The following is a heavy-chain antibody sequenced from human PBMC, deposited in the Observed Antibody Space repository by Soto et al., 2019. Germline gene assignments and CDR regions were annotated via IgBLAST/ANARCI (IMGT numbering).Heavy chain of an antibody. V-gene: IGHV4-61*03. CDR3: AREDPAGSRGWYVY. CDR2: IYYSGST. J-gene: IGHJ4*02. CDR1: GGSVSSGSYY. Sequence: SETLSLTCTVSGGSVSSGSYYWCWIRQPPGKGLEWIGYIYYSGSTNYNPSLKSRVTIPVDPSKNHVSLKLAPGTARHTAGYYCAREDPAGSRGWYVYWGQGTLVTVSS. D-gene: IGHD6-19*01.